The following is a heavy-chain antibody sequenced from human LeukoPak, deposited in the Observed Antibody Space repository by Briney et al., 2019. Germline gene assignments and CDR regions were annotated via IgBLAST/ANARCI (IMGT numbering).Heavy chain of an antibody. CDR3: ARATVWFGELFGYFDY. D-gene: IGHD3-10*01. J-gene: IGHJ4*02. CDR2: IYSGGST. Sequence: PGGSLRLSRAASGFTVSSNYMSWVRQAPGKGLEWVSVIYSGGSTYYADSVKGRFTISRDNSKNTLYLQMNSLRAEDTAVYYCARATVWFGELFGYFDYWGQGTLVTVSS. CDR1: GFTVSSNY. V-gene: IGHV3-53*01.